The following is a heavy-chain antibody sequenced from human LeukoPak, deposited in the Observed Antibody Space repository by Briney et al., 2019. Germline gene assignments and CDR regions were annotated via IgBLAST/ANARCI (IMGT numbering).Heavy chain of an antibody. D-gene: IGHD3-22*01. V-gene: IGHV1-18*01. CDR1: GYTFTSYG. CDR3: ARDFHSSGYYHYFHY. J-gene: IGHJ4*02. Sequence: ASVKVSCKASGYTFTSYGISWVRQAPGQALEWMGWISGYNGNTNYAQKLQGRVTMTTDTSTSTAYMELRSLRSDDTAVYYCARDFHSSGYYHYFHYWGQGTLVTISS. CDR2: ISGYNGNT.